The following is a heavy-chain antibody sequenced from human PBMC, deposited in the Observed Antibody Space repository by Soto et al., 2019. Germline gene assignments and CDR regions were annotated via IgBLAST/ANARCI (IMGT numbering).Heavy chain of an antibody. Sequence: ASVKVSCKASGYTFTSYGVGWVRQAPGQGLEWMGWISAYSVNTNYAQNLQGRVTMTTDTSTSTAYMELRSLRSDDTAVYYCARDSPPVDYWGQGTLVTVSS. CDR1: GYTFTSYG. CDR3: ARDSPPVDY. CDR2: ISAYSVNT. J-gene: IGHJ4*02. V-gene: IGHV1-18*01.